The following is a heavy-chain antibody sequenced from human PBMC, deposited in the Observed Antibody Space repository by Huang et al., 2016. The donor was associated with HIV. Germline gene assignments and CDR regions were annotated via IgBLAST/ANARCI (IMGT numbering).Heavy chain of an antibody. Sequence: QVQLVESGGGVVQPGGSLRLSCAAFGFTFRSYGMHWVRQAPGKGLEWVAFIHYDGSNRYYADSVKGRFTISRDNSKNTLYLQMNSLRAEDTAVYFCAKFGSSGYLPRYSFDYWGQGTLVTVSS. CDR3: AKFGSSGYLPRYSFDY. J-gene: IGHJ4*02. V-gene: IGHV3-30*02. CDR1: GFTFRSYG. CDR2: IHYDGSNR. D-gene: IGHD3-22*01.